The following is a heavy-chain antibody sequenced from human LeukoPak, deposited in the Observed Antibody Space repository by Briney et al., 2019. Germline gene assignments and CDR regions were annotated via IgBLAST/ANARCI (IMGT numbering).Heavy chain of an antibody. Sequence: SETLSLTCTVSGASVTDYYWSWIRQSPGKGLEWISYIHHSGNSDYNPSLRSRVTTSLDTSKNQFSLSLISVTAADTAVYYCTRGHWGLQSWSQGTLVTVPS. D-gene: IGHD7-27*01. CDR2: IHHSGNS. J-gene: IGHJ1*01. V-gene: IGHV4-59*02. CDR3: TRGHWGLQS. CDR1: GASVTDYY.